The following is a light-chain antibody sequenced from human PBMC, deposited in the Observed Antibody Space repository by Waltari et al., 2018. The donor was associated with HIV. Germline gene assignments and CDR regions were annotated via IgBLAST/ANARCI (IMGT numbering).Light chain of an antibody. CDR1: QSIGNY. Sequence: DIQMTQSPSSLSASVGDRVTITCRANQSIGNYLNWYQQKVEKAPNLLIYAASSLQSGVPSRFSGSGSGTEFTLTISSLQPEDFTTYYCQQSYSTPRTFGGGTNLEIK. CDR2: AAS. CDR3: QQSYSTPRT. J-gene: IGKJ4*01. V-gene: IGKV1-39*01.